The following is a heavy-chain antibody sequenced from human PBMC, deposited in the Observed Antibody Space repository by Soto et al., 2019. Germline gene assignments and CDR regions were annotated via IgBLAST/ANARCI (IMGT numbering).Heavy chain of an antibody. CDR3: ARGSSIAGLYYGMDV. CDR2: NYYSGIT. V-gene: IGHV4-31*03. Sequence: QVQLQESGPGLVKPSQTLSLTCTVSGGSISSGGYYWTWIRQHPGKGLEWIGYNYYSGITYYNPSLKSRVTISLDQSKNQFSLKLSSVTAADTAVYYCARGSSIAGLYYGMDVWGQGTTVTVSS. J-gene: IGHJ6*02. D-gene: IGHD6-6*01. CDR1: GGSISSGGYY.